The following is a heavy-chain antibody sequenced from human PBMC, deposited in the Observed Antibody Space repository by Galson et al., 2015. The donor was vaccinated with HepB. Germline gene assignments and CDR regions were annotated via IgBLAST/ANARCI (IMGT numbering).Heavy chain of an antibody. CDR3: ARVFPEKTDGWYRQALYYFDS. V-gene: IGHV3-23*01. CDR2: ITPSGDNT. Sequence: RLSCAASGFTFSYYAMSWVRQAPGKGLEWISAITPSGDNTYSADSMKGRFTISRDNSRNTLFLQMNSLRAGDTAIYFCARVFPEKTDGWYRQALYYFDSWGQGTRVTVSS. D-gene: IGHD6-19*01. CDR1: GFTFSYYA. J-gene: IGHJ4*02.